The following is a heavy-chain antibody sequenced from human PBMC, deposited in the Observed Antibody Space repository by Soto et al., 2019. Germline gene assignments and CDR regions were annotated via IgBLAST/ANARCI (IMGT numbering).Heavy chain of an antibody. CDR3: ARETVITFGGVLVTYFDY. J-gene: IGHJ4*02. V-gene: IGHV4-59*01. Sequence: SETLSLTCTVSGGSISSDSWSWIRQPPGKGLEWIGYIYNSGSTNYNPSLKSRVTISVDTSKNQFSLKLSSVTAADTAVYYCARETVITFGGVLVTYFDYWGQGTLVTVS. CDR1: GGSISSDS. D-gene: IGHD3-16*02. CDR2: IYNSGST.